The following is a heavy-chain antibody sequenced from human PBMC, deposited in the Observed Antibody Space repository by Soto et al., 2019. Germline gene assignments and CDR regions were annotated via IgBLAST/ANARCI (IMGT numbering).Heavy chain of an antibody. CDR3: ARSQTTVTSYDY. CDR1: GGSVNSDSYY. CDR2: LYYSGST. V-gene: IGHV4-61*01. J-gene: IGHJ4*02. Sequence: TSETLSLTCTVSGGSVNSDSYYWTWIRQPPGKRLEWIGSLYYSGSTNYNPSLKSRVTISVDTSKNQFSLKLSSVTAADTAVYYCARSQTTVTSYDYWGQGTLVTVSS. D-gene: IGHD4-17*01.